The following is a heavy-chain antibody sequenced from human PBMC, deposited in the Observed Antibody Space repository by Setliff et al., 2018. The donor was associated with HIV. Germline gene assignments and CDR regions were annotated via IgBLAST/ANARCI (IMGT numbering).Heavy chain of an antibody. CDR3: ARDRSNYGSGSSAYNWFDP. D-gene: IGHD3-10*01. CDR1: GDSMRNYY. Sequence: LSLTCTVSGDSMRNYYWSWLRQPAGKGLEWIGRIFPSGTTDYNPSLKSRVTMSIDTSKDQFSLNPKSVTAADTAAYFCARDRSNYGSGSSAYNWFDPWGQGNQVTVSS. V-gene: IGHV4-4*07. CDR2: IFPSGTT. J-gene: IGHJ5*02.